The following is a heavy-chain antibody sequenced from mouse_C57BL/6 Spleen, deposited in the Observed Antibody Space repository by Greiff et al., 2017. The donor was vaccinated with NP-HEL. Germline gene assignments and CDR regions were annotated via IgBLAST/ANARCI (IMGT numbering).Heavy chain of an antibody. D-gene: IGHD2-4*01. J-gene: IGHJ2*01. V-gene: IGHV1-82*01. CDR3: ARDDYGGFDY. CDR2: IYPGDGDT. CDR1: GYAFSSSW. Sequence: VQLQQSGPELVKPGASVKISCKASGYAFSSSWMNWVKQRPGKGLEWIGRIYPGDGDTNYNGKFKGKATLTADKSSSTAYMQLSSLTSEDSAVYFCARDDYGGFDYWGKGTTLTVSS.